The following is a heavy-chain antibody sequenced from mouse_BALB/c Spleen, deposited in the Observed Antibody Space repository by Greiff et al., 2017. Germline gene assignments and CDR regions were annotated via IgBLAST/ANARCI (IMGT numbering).Heavy chain of an antibody. CDR2: IDPENGNT. CDR1: GFNIKDYY. Sequence: VHVKQSGAELVRPGALVKLSCKASGFNIKDYYMHWVKQRPEQGLEWIGWIDPENGNTIYDPKFQGKASITADTSSNTAYLQLSSLTSEDTAVYYCARVYGSSSSFAYWGQGTLVTVSA. V-gene: IGHV14-1*02. D-gene: IGHD1-1*01. CDR3: ARVYGSSSSFAY. J-gene: IGHJ3*01.